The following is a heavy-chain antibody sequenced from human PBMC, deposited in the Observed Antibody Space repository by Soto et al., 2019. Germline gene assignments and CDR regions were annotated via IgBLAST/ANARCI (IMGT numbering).Heavy chain of an antibody. CDR2: IWFDGSNE. CDR1: GFTFNDYG. Sequence: QVQLVESGGGVVQPGRSLRLSCAASGFTFNDYGMHWVRQAPGKGLEWVAVIWFDGSNEYYGDSVKGRFTISRDNSKNTLYLQMNYLRAEDTAVYYCGFYCSSVSCPEGFYWGQGTLVTVSS. J-gene: IGHJ4*02. V-gene: IGHV3-33*01. D-gene: IGHD2-2*01. CDR3: GFYCSSVSCPEGFY.